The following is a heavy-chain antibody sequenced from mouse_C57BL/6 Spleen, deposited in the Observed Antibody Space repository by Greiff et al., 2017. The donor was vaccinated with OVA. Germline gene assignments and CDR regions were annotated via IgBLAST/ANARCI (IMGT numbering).Heavy chain of an antibody. CDR1: GYTFTSYT. Sequence: VQRVESGAELARPGASVKMSCKASGYTFTSYTMHWVKQRPGQGLEWIGYINPSSGYTKYNQKFKDKATLTADKSSSTAYMQLSSLTSEDSAVYYCAREGLWAMDYWGQGTSVTVSS. D-gene: IGHD3-3*01. CDR2: INPSSGYT. J-gene: IGHJ4*01. CDR3: AREGLWAMDY. V-gene: IGHV1-4*01.